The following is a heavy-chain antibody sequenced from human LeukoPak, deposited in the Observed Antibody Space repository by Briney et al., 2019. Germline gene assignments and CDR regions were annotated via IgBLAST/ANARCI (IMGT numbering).Heavy chain of an antibody. CDR1: GYTFTGYY. CDR3: ARAEEHYYYYGMDV. CDR2: INPNSGGT. D-gene: IGHD1-26*01. Sequence: ASVKVSCKASGYTFTGYYMHWVRQAPGQGLGWMGWINPNSGGTNYAQKFQGWVTMTRDTSISTAYMELSRLRSDDTAVYYCARAEEHYYYYGMDVWGQGTTVTVSS. V-gene: IGHV1-2*04. J-gene: IGHJ6*02.